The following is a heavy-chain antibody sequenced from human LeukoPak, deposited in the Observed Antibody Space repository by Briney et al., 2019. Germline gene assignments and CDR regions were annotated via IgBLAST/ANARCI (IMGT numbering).Heavy chain of an antibody. Sequence: SETLCLTCTVSGGTISSYYWRVIRQSPEKGLEWIGYIHYTGNTNYNPSLKSRVTILLDASKNQFSLNLYSVTAADTAVYYCAGSPNPYYFDFWGQGSLVTVSS. D-gene: IGHD6-19*01. CDR2: IHYTGNT. CDR3: AGSPNPYYFDF. CDR1: GGTISSYY. J-gene: IGHJ4*02. V-gene: IGHV4-59*01.